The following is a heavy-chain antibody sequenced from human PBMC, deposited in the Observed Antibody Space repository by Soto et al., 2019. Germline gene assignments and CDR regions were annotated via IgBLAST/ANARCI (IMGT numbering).Heavy chain of an antibody. CDR1: GYTFNNYG. CDR3: ARDWTGAEGFDP. V-gene: IGHV1-18*01. D-gene: IGHD3-3*01. Sequence: QVQLVQSGTEVKKPGASVKVSCKASGYTFNNYGFSWVRQAPGQGLEWVGWIGTHNGDTTYAQSFQGRVTMTIDTPTTTSYMELTSLTFDDTAVYFCARDWTGAEGFDPWGQGTLVIVSS. CDR2: IGTHNGDT. J-gene: IGHJ5*02.